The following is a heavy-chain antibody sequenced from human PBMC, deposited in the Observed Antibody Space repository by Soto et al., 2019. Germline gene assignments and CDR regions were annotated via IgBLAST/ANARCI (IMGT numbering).Heavy chain of an antibody. J-gene: IGHJ4*02. CDR3: AREEPSAWAYYYDSSGPPKGVGY. D-gene: IGHD3-22*01. CDR1: GGTFSSYT. Sequence: QVQLVQSGAEVKKPGSSVKVSCKASGGTFSSYTISWVRQAPGQGLEWMGRIIPILGIANYAQKFQGRVTITADKSTSTAYMELSSLRSEDTAVYYCAREEPSAWAYYYDSSGPPKGVGYWGQGTLVTVSS. V-gene: IGHV1-69*08. CDR2: IIPILGIA.